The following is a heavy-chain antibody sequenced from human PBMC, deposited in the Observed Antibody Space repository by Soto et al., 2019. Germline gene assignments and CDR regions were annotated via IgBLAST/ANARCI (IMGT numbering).Heavy chain of an antibody. Sequence: EVQLVESGGGLVQPGGSLRLSCAASGFTFTTYWIHWVRLAPGKGLVWLARIKYDATNTNYADSVKGRFTVSRDNSKNTVYLQMNSLAAEDTGTYYCVRGELWAYYLDHWGQGVPVTVSS. J-gene: IGHJ4*02. D-gene: IGHD1-7*01. CDR2: IKYDATNT. CDR3: VRGELWAYYLDH. CDR1: GFTFTTYW. V-gene: IGHV3-74*01.